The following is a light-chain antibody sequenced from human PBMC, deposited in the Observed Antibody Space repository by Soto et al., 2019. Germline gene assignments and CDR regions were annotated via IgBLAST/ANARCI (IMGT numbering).Light chain of an antibody. CDR2: DVS. J-gene: IGKJ1*01. V-gene: IGKV1-5*01. Sequence: DIQMTQAPSTLSASVGDSVTIACRASQNINAWLAWYQQKPGKAPKLLIYDVSTLDSGVPSRFSGSASGTEFTLTINNLESDDFATYYCQQYQRYSTFGQGTKVDI. CDR3: QQYQRYST. CDR1: QNINAW.